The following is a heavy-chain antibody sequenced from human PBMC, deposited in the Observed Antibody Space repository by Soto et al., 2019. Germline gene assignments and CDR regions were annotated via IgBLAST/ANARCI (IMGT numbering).Heavy chain of an antibody. J-gene: IGHJ4*02. Sequence: SVKVSCKASGGTFSSYAISWVRQAPGQGLAWLGGIIPIFGTANYAQKFQGRVTITADESTSTAYMELSSLRSEDTAVYYCASGWWGVIAARPLFAYWGQGTLVTVSS. V-gene: IGHV1-69*13. CDR1: GGTFSSYA. D-gene: IGHD6-6*01. CDR3: ASGWWGVIAARPLFAY. CDR2: IIPIFGTA.